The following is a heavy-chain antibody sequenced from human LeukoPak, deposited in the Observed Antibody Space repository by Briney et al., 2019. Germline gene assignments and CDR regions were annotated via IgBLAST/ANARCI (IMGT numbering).Heavy chain of an antibody. CDR1: GYTFTGYY. Sequence: ASVKVSCKASGYTFTGYYTHWVRQAPGQGLEWMGWINPNSGGTNYAQKFQGWVTMTRDTSISTAYMELSRLRSDDTAVYYCARAMVRASYGMDVWGKGTTVTVSS. J-gene: IGHJ6*04. CDR2: INPNSGGT. CDR3: ARAMVRASYGMDV. V-gene: IGHV1-2*04. D-gene: IGHD3-10*01.